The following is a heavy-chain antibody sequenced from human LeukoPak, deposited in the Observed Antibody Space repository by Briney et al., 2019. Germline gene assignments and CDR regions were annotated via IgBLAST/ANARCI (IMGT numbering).Heavy chain of an antibody. J-gene: IGHJ4*02. V-gene: IGHV3-30-3*01. CDR2: ISYDGSNK. Sequence: GGSLRLSCTASGFTFSSYAMHWVRQAPGKGLEWVAVISYDGSNKYYADSVKGRFTISRDNSKNTLYLQMNSLRAEDTAVYYCARVTPPGYYDSSGLDYWGQGTLVTVSS. CDR1: GFTFSSYA. D-gene: IGHD3-22*01. CDR3: ARVTPPGYYDSSGLDY.